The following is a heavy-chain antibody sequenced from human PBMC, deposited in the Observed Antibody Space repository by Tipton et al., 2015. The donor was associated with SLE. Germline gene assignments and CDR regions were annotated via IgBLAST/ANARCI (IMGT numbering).Heavy chain of an antibody. CDR3: AKDGGYFDY. D-gene: IGHD3-16*01. CDR1: GFTFDDYA. V-gene: IGHV3-9*01. J-gene: IGHJ4*02. CDR2: ISWNSGSI. Sequence: RSLRLSCAASGFTFDDYAMHWVRQAPGKGLEWVSGISWNSGSIDYADSVKGRFTISRDNAKNSLYLQMNSLRAEDTALYYCAKDGGYFDYWGQGTLVTASS.